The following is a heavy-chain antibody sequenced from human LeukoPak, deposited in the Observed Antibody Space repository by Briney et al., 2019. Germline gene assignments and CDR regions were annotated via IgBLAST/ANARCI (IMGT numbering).Heavy chain of an antibody. Sequence: SETLSLTCTVSGGSISSYYWSWIRQPPGKGLEWIGYIYYSGSTNYNPSLKSRVTISVDTSKNQFSLKLSSVTAADTAVYYCARGWYYDSSGYNNPTYYYYYGMDVWGQGTTATVSS. D-gene: IGHD3-22*01. CDR1: GGSISSYY. J-gene: IGHJ6*02. V-gene: IGHV4-59*01. CDR3: ARGWYYDSSGYNNPTYYYYYGMDV. CDR2: IYYSGST.